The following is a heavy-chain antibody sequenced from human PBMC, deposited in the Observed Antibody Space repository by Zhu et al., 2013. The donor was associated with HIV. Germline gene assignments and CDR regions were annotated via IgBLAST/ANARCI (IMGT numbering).Heavy chain of an antibody. Sequence: QVQLVQSGAEVKKPGASVKVSCKASGYTFTGYYMHWVRQAPGQGLEWMGWINPNSGGTNYAQKFQGRVTMTRDTSISTAYMELSRLRSDDTAVYYCARVRSIAARSRGAYYYYGMDVWGQGTNGHRLL. D-gene: IGHD6-6*01. V-gene: IGHV1-2*02. CDR1: GYTFTGYY. J-gene: IGHJ6*02. CDR3: ARVRSIAARSRGAYYYYGMDV. CDR2: INPNSGGT.